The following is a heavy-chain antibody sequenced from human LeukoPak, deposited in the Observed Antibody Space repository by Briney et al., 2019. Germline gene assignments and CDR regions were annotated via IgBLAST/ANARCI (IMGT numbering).Heavy chain of an antibody. D-gene: IGHD5/OR15-5a*01. Sequence: SETLSLTCTVSGGSISAYYWSFLRQPAGKGLEWIGRISTSGSSKYNPSLESGVTMSVDTSKNQFSLKVTSVTAADTAMYYCARDRVSWHYFDYWGQGTLLTVSS. J-gene: IGHJ4*02. CDR3: ARDRVSWHYFDY. V-gene: IGHV4-4*07. CDR2: ISTSGSS. CDR1: GGSISAYY.